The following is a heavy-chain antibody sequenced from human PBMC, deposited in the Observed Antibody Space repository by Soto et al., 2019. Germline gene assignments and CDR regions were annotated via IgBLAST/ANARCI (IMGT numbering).Heavy chain of an antibody. J-gene: IGHJ4*02. CDR1: GFAFSSFT. Sequence: EVQLVESGGGLVKPGGSLRLSCAASGFAFSSFTMNWVRQAPGKGLQWVSSISSTGDYIYYADSLKGRFTISRDNAKNSLYLQMNNLRAEDTAVDYCASGYDIVLVSGAIRVAYFDYWGQGTLVPVSS. V-gene: IGHV3-21*01. D-gene: IGHD2-2*02. CDR3: ASGYDIVLVSGAIRVAYFDY. CDR2: ISSTGDYI.